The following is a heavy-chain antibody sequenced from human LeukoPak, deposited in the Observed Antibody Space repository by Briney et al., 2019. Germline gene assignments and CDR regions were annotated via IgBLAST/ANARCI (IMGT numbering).Heavy chain of an antibody. J-gene: IGHJ4*02. CDR2: IYYSGST. CDR3: ARDRSGIAAD. CDR1: GGSFSGYY. D-gene: IGHD6-25*01. Sequence: SETLSLTCAVYGGSFSGYYWSWIRQHPGKGLEWIGYIYYSGSTYYNPSLKSRVTISVDTSKNQFSLKLSSVTAADTAVFYCARDRSGIAADWGQGILVTVSS. V-gene: IGHV4-31*11.